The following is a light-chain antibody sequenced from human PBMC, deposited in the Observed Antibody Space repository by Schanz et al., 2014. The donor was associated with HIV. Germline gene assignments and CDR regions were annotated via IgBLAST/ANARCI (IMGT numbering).Light chain of an antibody. CDR1: QSVGSN. J-gene: IGKJ3*01. V-gene: IGKV3-20*01. Sequence: TQSPATLSVSPGDRVTLSCRASQSVGSNVAWYQQRPGQSPRLLIYATSFRAAGIPDRFSGSGSETDFTLTISRLEPEDFAVYYCQHYGSSFGPGTKVDLK. CDR2: ATS. CDR3: QHYGSS.